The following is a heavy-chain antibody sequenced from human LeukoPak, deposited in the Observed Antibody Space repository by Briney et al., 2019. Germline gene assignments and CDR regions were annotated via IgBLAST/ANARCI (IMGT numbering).Heavy chain of an antibody. CDR2: IFHSGST. Sequence: PSETLSLTCAVSGYSISSGYYWGWIRQPPGKGLEWIGSIFHSGSTYYNPSLKSRVTISVDTSKNQFSLKLRSVTAADTAVYYCARRARTDYYFDNWGQGTLVTVSS. CDR1: GYSISSGYY. V-gene: IGHV4-38-2*01. CDR3: ARRARTDYYFDN. D-gene: IGHD3/OR15-3a*01. J-gene: IGHJ4*02.